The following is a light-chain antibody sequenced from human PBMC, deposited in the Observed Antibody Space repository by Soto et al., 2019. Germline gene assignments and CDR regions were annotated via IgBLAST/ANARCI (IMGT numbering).Light chain of an antibody. CDR3: QQYDNYPLT. Sequence: DLQMTQSPSTLAASVGDGVTLTCRASQTIRSWLAWYQQKPGTAPKFLIYDASTLESGVPSRFSGSGSGTEFTLTISSLQPDEFATYYCQQYDNYPLTFGGGTRW. J-gene: IGKJ4*01. CDR2: DAS. CDR1: QTIRSW. V-gene: IGKV1-5*01.